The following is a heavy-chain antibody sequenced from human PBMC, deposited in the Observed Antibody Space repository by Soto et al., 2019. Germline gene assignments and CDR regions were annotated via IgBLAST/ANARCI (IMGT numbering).Heavy chain of an antibody. D-gene: IGHD3-10*01. V-gene: IGHV4-31*03. CDR1: GGSISSNAYY. CDR3: ARVIPRWIGDLGGSGNWFDP. Sequence: QVQLQESRPGLVQPSQTLSLSCTVSGGSISSNAYYWSWIRQHPGKDLEWIGYIYYSGSTYYNPTLKSRVTISVDTSKYQLSLKLSSVTGAATAVYYCARVIPRWIGDLGGSGNWFDPLGQGTLVIVSS. J-gene: IGHJ5*02. CDR2: IYYSGST.